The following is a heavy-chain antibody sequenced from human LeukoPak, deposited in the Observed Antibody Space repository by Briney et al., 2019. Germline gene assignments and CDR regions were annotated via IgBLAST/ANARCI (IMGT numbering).Heavy chain of an antibody. CDR2: ISAYDGNT. CDR1: GYTFTSYG. J-gene: IGHJ4*02. D-gene: IGHD2-2*01. Sequence: ASVKVSCKASGYTFTSYGISWVRQAPGQGLEWMGWISAYDGNTNYAQKLQGRATMTTDTSTSTAYMELRSLRSDDTAVYYCARGYCSSTSCYAADYWGQGTLVTVSS. V-gene: IGHV1-18*01. CDR3: ARGYCSSTSCYAADY.